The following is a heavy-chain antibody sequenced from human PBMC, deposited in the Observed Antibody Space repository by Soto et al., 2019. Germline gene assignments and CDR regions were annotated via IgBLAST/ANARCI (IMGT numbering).Heavy chain of an antibody. D-gene: IGHD6-19*01. CDR3: ARVPVAVCPDY. CDR1: GGSFSGYY. V-gene: IGHV4-34*01. J-gene: IGHJ4*02. Sequence: QVQLQQWGAGLLKPSETLSLTCAVYGGSFSGYYWSWIRHPPGKGLEWIGEINHSGSTNYNPSLNSRVTISVDTSKNQFSLKLSSVTAADTAVYYCARVPVAVCPDYWGQGTLVTVSS. CDR2: INHSGST.